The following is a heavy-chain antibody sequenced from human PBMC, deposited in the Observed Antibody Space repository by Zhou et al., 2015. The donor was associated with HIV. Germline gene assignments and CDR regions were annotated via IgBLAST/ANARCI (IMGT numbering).Heavy chain of an antibody. CDR1: GGTFSSYT. V-gene: IGHV1-69*08. Sequence: QVQLVQSGAEVKKPGSSVKVSCKASGGTFSSYTISWVRQAPGQGLEWMGRIIPILGIANYAQKFQGRVTITADKSTSTAYMELSSLRSEDTAVYYCARDRGACSSTSCYRYYFDYWGQGNPGHRLL. D-gene: IGHD2-2*02. J-gene: IGHJ4*02. CDR2: IIPILGIA. CDR3: ARDRGACSSTSCYRYYFDY.